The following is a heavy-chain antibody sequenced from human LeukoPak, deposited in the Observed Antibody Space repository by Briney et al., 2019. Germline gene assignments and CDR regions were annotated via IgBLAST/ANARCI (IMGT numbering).Heavy chain of an antibody. Sequence: GGSLRLSCAASGLTFSTYSMTWVRQVPGKGLEWVSSITSSSSYIYYADSVKGRFTISRGNAKNSLYLQMNSLRVEDTAVYFCARVVTVFGVTNFDSWGQGTLVTVSS. D-gene: IGHD3-3*01. CDR1: GLTFSTYS. CDR2: ITSSSSYI. CDR3: ARVVTVFGVTNFDS. V-gene: IGHV3-21*01. J-gene: IGHJ4*02.